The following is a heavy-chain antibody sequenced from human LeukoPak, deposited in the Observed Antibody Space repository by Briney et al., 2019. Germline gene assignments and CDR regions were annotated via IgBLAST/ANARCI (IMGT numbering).Heavy chain of an antibody. D-gene: IGHD6-13*01. CDR2: INPDGSTT. CDR1: GFTFSRYW. J-gene: IGHJ4*02. CDR3: ARTAIAAAGNY. V-gene: IGHV3-74*01. Sequence: GESLRLSCAASGFTFSRYWIHWVRQAPGKGLEWVSRINPDGSTTTYADSVKGRFTISRDNAKNTVYLQMNSLRAEDTAVYYCARTAIAAAGNYWGQGTLVTVSS.